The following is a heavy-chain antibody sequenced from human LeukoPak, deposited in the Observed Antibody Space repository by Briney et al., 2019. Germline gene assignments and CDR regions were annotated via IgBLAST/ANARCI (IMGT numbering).Heavy chain of an antibody. CDR3: AAASQRSRWAFDI. D-gene: IGHD2-15*01. J-gene: IGHJ3*02. Sequence: PGGSLRLSCAASGFTFSSYSMNWVRQAPGKGLEWVSYISSSSSTIYYADSVKGRFTISRDNAKNSLYLQMNSLRAEDTAVYYCAAASQRSRWAFDIWGQGTMVTVSS. V-gene: IGHV3-48*04. CDR1: GFTFSSYS. CDR2: ISSSSSTI.